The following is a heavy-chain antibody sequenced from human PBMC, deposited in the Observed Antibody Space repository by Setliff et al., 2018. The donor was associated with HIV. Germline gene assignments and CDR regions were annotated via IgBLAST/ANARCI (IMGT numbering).Heavy chain of an antibody. J-gene: IGHJ4*02. V-gene: IGHV4-39*07. Sequence: KPSETLSLTCTVSGGSISRSRNYWGWIRQPPGKGLEWIGSIFYSGSTYYNPSLQSRVSISMDASKNKFSLKVTSVTSADTAVYYCAKGAGFYGDYTFDYWGQGNLVTVSS. D-gene: IGHD4-17*01. CDR3: AKGAGFYGDYTFDY. CDR1: GGSISRSRNY. CDR2: IFYSGST.